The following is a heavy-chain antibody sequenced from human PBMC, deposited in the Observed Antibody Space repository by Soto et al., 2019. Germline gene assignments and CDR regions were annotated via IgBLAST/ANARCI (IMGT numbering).Heavy chain of an antibody. CDR3: ARTPDV. CDR1: GFTFSSYA. CDR2: ISSNGGST. J-gene: IGHJ6*04. V-gene: IGHV3-64*01. Sequence: GGSLRLSCAASGFTFSSYAMHWVRQAPGKGLEYVPAISSNGGSTYYANSVKGRFTISRDNSKNTLYLQMGSLRAEDMAVYYCARTPDVWGKGTTVTVSS.